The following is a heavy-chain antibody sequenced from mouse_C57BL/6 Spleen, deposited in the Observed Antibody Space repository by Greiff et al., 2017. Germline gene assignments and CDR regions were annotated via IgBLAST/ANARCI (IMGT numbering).Heavy chain of an antibody. J-gene: IGHJ3*01. CDR3: VRGDYSNTGFAY. Sequence: EVQGVDSGGGLVQPKGSLKLSCAASGFSFNTYAMNWVRQAPGKGLEWVARIRSKSNNYATYYADSVKDRFTISRDDSESMLYLQMNNLKTEDTAMYYCVRGDYSNTGFAYWGQGTLVTVSA. CDR1: GFSFNTYA. V-gene: IGHV10-1*01. CDR2: IRSKSNNYAT. D-gene: IGHD2-5*01.